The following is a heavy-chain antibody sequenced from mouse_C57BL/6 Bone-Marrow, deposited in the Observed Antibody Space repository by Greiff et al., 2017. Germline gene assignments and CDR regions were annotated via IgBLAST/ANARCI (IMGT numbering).Heavy chain of an antibody. CDR2: IDPSDSYT. CDR1: GYTFTSYW. CDR3: ARITPWDYFDY. V-gene: IGHV1-59*01. D-gene: IGHD1-1*01. Sequence: VQLQQPGAELVRPGTSVKLSCKASGYTFTSYWMHWVKQRPGQGLEWIGVIDPSDSYTNYNQKFKGKATLTVDTSSSTAYMQLSSLTSEDSAVYYWARITPWDYFDYWGQGTTLTVSS. J-gene: IGHJ2*01.